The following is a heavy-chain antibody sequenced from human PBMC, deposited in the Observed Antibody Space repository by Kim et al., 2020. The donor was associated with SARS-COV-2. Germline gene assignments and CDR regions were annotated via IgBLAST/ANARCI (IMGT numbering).Heavy chain of an antibody. V-gene: IGHV3-20*04. CDR1: GFTFDEYG. D-gene: IGHD3-22*01. J-gene: IGHJ4*02. CDR2: INWSGRNT. Sequence: GGSLRLSCEASGFTFDEYGMSWVRQIPGKGLEWVSGINWSGRNTVYSDSVKGRFVISRDNAKSSLYLQMNSLTVEDTAFYYCVRASAVKGRFADWGQGTLVTVSS. CDR3: VRASAVKGRFAD.